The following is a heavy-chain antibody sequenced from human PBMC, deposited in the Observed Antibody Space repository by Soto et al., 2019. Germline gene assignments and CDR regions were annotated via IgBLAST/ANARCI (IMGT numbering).Heavy chain of an antibody. Sequence: EVQLVESGGGLVQPGGSLRLSCAASGFTFSSYEMNWVRQAPGKGLEWVSYISSSGSTIYYADSVKGRFTISRDNAKNSLYLQMNSLRAEDTAVYYCARRSGYSLPRRDYWGQGTLVTVSS. J-gene: IGHJ4*02. CDR1: GFTFSSYE. D-gene: IGHD5-18*01. CDR3: ARRSGYSLPRRDY. V-gene: IGHV3-48*03. CDR2: ISSSGSTI.